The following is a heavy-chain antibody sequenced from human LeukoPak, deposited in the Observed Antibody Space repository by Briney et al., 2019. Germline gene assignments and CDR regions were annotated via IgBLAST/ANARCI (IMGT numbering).Heavy chain of an antibody. V-gene: IGHV3-7*01. D-gene: IGHD3-22*01. CDR3: ATTSGTYYYDSSGYYASVQGLFDY. Sequence: PGGSLRLSCAASGFTFSSYWMSWVRQAPGKGLEWVANIKQDGSEKYYVDSVKGRFTISRDNAKNSLYLQMNSLRAEDTAVYYCATTSGTYYYDSSGYYASVQGLFDYWGQRTLVTVSS. CDR1: GFTFSSYW. CDR2: IKQDGSEK. J-gene: IGHJ4*02.